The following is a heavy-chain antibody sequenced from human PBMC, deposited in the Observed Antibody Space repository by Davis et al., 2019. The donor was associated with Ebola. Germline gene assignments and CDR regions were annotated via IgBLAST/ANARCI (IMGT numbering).Heavy chain of an antibody. V-gene: IGHV1-69*06. CDR1: GGTFSSYA. D-gene: IGHD2-8*02. Sequence: SVKVSCKASGGTFSSYAISWVRQAPGQGLEWMGGIIPIFGTANYAQQFQGRVTITADKSTSTAYMELSSLRSEDTAVYYCARVPVLVVYGLDVWGQGTTVTVSS. CDR3: ARVPVLVVYGLDV. J-gene: IGHJ6*02. CDR2: IIPIFGTA.